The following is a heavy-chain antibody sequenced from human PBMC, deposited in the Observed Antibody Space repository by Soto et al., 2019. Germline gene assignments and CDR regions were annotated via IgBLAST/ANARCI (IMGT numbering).Heavy chain of an antibody. CDR1: GFTFSSYS. Sequence: EVQLVESGGGLVKPGGSLRLSCAASGFTFSSYSMNWVRQAPGKGLEWVSSISSSGSTIYYADSVKGRFTISRDNAKNSLYLQMNSLRAEDTAVYYCARDLEYSGYGYYFDYWGQGTLVTVSS. V-gene: IGHV3-21*04. D-gene: IGHD5-12*01. CDR2: ISSSGSTI. CDR3: ARDLEYSGYGYYFDY. J-gene: IGHJ4*02.